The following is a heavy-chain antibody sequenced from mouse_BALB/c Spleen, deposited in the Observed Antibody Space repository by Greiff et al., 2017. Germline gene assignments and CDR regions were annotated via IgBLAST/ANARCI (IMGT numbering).Heavy chain of an antibody. V-gene: IGHV5-6-2*01. CDR3: ATHDYGSSTAWFAY. CDR2: INSNGGST. CDR1: GFTFSSYY. Sequence: EVKLMESGGGLVKLGGSLKLSCAASGFTFSSYYMSWVRQTPEKRLELVAAINSNGGSTYYPDTVKGRFTISRDNAKNTLYLQMSSLKSEDTALYYCATHDYGSSTAWFAYWGQGTLVTVSA. J-gene: IGHJ3*01. D-gene: IGHD1-1*01.